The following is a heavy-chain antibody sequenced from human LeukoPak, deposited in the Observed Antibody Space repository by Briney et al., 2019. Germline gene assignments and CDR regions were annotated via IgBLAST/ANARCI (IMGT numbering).Heavy chain of an antibody. CDR1: GGSISSSSYY. J-gene: IGHJ4*02. CDR3: ARRYCSGGSCPFDY. D-gene: IGHD2-15*01. CDR2: IYYSGST. Sequence: MTSETLSLTCTVSGGSISSSSYYWGWIRQPPGKGLEWIGSIYYSGSTYYNPSLKSRVTISVDTPKNQFSLKLSSVTAADTAVYYCARRYCSGGSCPFDYWGQGTLVTVSS. V-gene: IGHV4-39*01.